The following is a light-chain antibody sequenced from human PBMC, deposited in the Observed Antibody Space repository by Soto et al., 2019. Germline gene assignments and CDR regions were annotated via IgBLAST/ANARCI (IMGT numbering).Light chain of an antibody. J-gene: IGKJ1*01. Sequence: DILLTQSPSTLSASVGDRVTITCRASQTIYTWLAWYQQKPGKAPKLLIYDASSLESGVPSRFSGSGSGTEFTLTISSLQPDDFATYYCLQFNTFPWTFGQGTKVDIK. CDR2: DAS. CDR1: QTIYTW. CDR3: LQFNTFPWT. V-gene: IGKV1-5*01.